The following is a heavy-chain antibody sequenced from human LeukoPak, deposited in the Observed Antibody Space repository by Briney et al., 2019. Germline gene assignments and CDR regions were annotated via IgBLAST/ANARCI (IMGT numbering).Heavy chain of an antibody. V-gene: IGHV4-59*01. CDR1: GGSISSYY. D-gene: IGHD4-11*01. J-gene: IGHJ6*03. CDR3: ARTSYSNYVGYYYYYMDV. CDR2: IYYSGST. Sequence: KSSETLSLTCTVSGGSISSYYWSWIRQPPGKGLEWIGYIYYSGSTNYNPSLKSRVTISVDTSKNQFSLKLSSVTAADTAVYYCARTSYSNYVGYYYYYMDVWGKGTTVTVSS.